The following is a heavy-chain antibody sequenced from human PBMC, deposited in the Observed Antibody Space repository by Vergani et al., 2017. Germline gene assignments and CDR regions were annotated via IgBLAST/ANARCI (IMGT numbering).Heavy chain of an antibody. CDR1: GDSINGGDYY. Sequence: QVQLQESGPGQVKPSQTLSLTCSVSGDSINGGDYYWGWIRQSPGKGLEWLGYIYYSGITYYSPSLRARLSMSVDTSKNEFSLTLTSVPASDTAVSYCARCFRDEGMIYGGTVENWFDPWGQGTLVTVSS. CDR2: IYYSGIT. CDR3: ARCFRDEGMIYGGTVENWFDP. J-gene: IGHJ5*02. V-gene: IGHV4-30-4*08. D-gene: IGHD3-22*01.